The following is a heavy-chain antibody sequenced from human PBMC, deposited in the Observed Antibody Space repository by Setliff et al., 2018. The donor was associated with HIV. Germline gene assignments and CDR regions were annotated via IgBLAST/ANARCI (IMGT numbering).Heavy chain of an antibody. V-gene: IGHV1-69*05. Sequence: SVKVSCKASGGTFSNYGMSWVRQAPGQGLEWMGGIIPISGTANYAQKFQGRVTITTDESTSTAYMELSGLRSEDTAVYYCARDFGGYCSSMSCPGLFDPWGQGTRVTGS. J-gene: IGHJ5*02. CDR1: GGTFSNYG. D-gene: IGHD2-2*01. CDR3: ARDFGGYCSSMSCPGLFDP. CDR2: IIPISGTA.